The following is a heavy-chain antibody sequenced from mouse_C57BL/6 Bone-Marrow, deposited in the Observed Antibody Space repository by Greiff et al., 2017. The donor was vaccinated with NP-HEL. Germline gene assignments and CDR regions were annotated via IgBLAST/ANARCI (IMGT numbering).Heavy chain of an antibody. V-gene: IGHV1-26*01. J-gene: IGHJ3*01. Sequence: EVQLQQSGPELVKPGASVKISCKASGYTFTDYYMNWVKQSHGKSLEWIGDINPNNGGTSYNQKFKGKATLTVDKSSSTAYMELRSLTSEDSAVYYCARWDYDEFAYWGQGTLVTVSA. D-gene: IGHD2-4*01. CDR3: ARWDYDEFAY. CDR2: INPNNGGT. CDR1: GYTFTDYY.